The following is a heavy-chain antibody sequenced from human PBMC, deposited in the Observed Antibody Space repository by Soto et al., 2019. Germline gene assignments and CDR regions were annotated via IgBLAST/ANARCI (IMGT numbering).Heavy chain of an antibody. Sequence: EVQLVESGGDLVQPGGSLRLSCVVSGFTFMSYSRNWVRQAPGKGLEWISCIDSGSRTMDYAESVKGRFTISRDNAKNTLYLQMNSLRDEDTAVYYCAKDLSVAVAGALWGQGTLVTVSS. D-gene: IGHD6-19*01. CDR2: IDSGSRTM. V-gene: IGHV3-48*02. CDR1: GFTFMSYS. J-gene: IGHJ4*02. CDR3: AKDLSVAVAGAL.